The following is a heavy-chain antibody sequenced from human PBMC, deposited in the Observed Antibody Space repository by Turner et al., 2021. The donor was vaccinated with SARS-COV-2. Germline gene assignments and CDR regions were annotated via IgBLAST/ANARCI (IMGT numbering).Heavy chain of an antibody. V-gene: IGHV3-7*01. D-gene: IGHD1-26*01. CDR3: AREGVGVTYYSDY. CDR2: IKQDESEK. CDR1: GFTFSIYA. Sequence: EVQLLESGGGLVQPGGSLRLSCAASGFTFSIYAMSWVRQAPGKGLEWVANIKQDESEKYYVDSVKGRFSISRDNAENSLYLQMNSLRAEDTAVYYCAREGVGVTYYSDYWGQGTLVTVSS. J-gene: IGHJ4*02.